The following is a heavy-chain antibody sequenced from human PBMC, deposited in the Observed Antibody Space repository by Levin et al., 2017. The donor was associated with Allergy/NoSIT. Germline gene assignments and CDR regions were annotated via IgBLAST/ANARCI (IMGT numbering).Heavy chain of an antibody. V-gene: IGHV4-31*03. J-gene: IGHJ5*02. Sequence: SETLSLTCTVSGGSISSGGYYWSWIRQHPGKGLEWIGYIYYSGSTYYNPSLKSRVTISVDTSKNQFSLKLSSVTAADTAVYYCARGDTAMEDRGWFDPWGQGTLVTVSS. CDR2: IYYSGST. CDR1: GGSISSGGYY. CDR3: ARGDTAMEDRGWFDP. D-gene: IGHD5-18*01.